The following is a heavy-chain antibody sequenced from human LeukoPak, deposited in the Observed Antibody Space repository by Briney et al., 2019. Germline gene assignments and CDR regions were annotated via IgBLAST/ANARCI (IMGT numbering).Heavy chain of an antibody. CDR3: ARQILTGYSSFDY. J-gene: IGHJ4*02. D-gene: IGHD3-9*01. Sequence: SETLSLTCAVYGGSFSGYYWSWIRQPPGKGLEWIGEINHSGSTNYNPSLKSRVTISVDTSKNQFSLKLSPVTAADTAVYYCARQILTGYSSFDYWGQGTLVTVSS. CDR2: INHSGST. CDR1: GGSFSGYY. V-gene: IGHV4-34*01.